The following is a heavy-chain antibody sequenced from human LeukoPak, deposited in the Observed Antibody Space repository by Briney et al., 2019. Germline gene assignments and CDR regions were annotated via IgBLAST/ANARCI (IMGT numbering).Heavy chain of an antibody. CDR2: ISYDGSNK. CDR1: GFTFSSYA. J-gene: IGHJ5*02. V-gene: IGHV3-30*04. Sequence: GRSLRLSCAASGFTFSSYAMHWVRQAPGKGLEWVAVISYDGSNKYYADSVKGRFTISRDNSKNTLYLQMNSLRAEDTAVYYCARDSSSGWFDPWGQGTLVTVSP. CDR3: ARDSSSGWFDP. D-gene: IGHD6-13*01.